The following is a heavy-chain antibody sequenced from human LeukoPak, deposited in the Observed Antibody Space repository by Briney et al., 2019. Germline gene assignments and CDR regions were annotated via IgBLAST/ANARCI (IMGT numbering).Heavy chain of an antibody. CDR2: MYYSWST. CDR1: GGSISSYY. V-gene: IGHV4-59*01. Sequence: SETLSLTCTVSGGSISSYYWSWIRQPPGKGLEWIGYMYYSWSTNYNPSLKSRATISVDTSKNQFSLKLNSVTAADTAVYYCARESCSGGSCSLLDYWGQGTLVTVSS. D-gene: IGHD2-15*01. J-gene: IGHJ4*02. CDR3: ARESCSGGSCSLLDY.